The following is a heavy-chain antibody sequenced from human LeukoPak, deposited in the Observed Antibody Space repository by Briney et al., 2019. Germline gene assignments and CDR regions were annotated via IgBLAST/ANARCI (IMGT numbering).Heavy chain of an antibody. J-gene: IGHJ4*02. CDR2: ISGSGGST. CDR1: GFTFSSYA. D-gene: IGHD6-19*01. V-gene: IGHV3-23*01. CDR3: AKDPQYSSGWYYFDY. Sequence: TGGSLRLSCAASGFTFSSYAMHWVRQAPGKGLEWVSAISGSGGSTYYADSVKGRFTISRDNSKNTLYLQMNSLRAEDTAVYYCAKDPQYSSGWYYFDYWGQGTLVTVSS.